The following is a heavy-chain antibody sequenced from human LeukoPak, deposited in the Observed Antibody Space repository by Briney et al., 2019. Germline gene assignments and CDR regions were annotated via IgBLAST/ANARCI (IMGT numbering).Heavy chain of an antibody. J-gene: IGHJ4*02. CDR3: ARVDYILDY. D-gene: IGHD4-11*01. V-gene: IGHV4-38-2*01. Sequence: PSETLFLTCAVSRYSISSGYHWAWIRQPPGKGLEWIGSIYRSGSAYYNPSLKSRVTISVDTSKNQFSLRVTSVTAADTAVYYCARVDYILDYWGQGTLVTVSS. CDR1: RYSISSGYH. CDR2: IYRSGSA.